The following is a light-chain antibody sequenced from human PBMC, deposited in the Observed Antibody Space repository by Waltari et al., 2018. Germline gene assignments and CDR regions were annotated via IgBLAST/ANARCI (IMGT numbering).Light chain of an antibody. Sequence: DFVMTPSPEFLAVSLGERATINCKSSQSVLYSPNSKNYLAWYQQKPGQPPKLLIYWASTRESGVPDRFSGSGSGTDFTLTISSLQAEDVAVYYCHQYSTTPWTFGQGTKVEI. V-gene: IGKV4-1*01. J-gene: IGKJ1*01. CDR2: WAS. CDR3: HQYSTTPWT. CDR1: QSVLYSPNSKNY.